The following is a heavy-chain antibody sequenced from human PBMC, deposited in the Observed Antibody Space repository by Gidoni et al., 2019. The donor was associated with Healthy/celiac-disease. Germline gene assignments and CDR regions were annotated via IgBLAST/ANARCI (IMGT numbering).Heavy chain of an antibody. D-gene: IGHD2-8*01. CDR3: ARGREGEWGNYYYGMDV. V-gene: IGHV1-46*01. CDR1: GYTFTSYY. CDR2: INPSGGST. Sequence: QVQLVQSGAEVKKPGASVTVSCKASGYTFTSYYMHWVRQAPGQGLEWMGIINPSGGSTSYAQKFQGRVTMTRDTSTSTVYMELSSLRSEDTAVYYCARGREGEWGNYYYGMDVWGQGTTVTVSS. J-gene: IGHJ6*02.